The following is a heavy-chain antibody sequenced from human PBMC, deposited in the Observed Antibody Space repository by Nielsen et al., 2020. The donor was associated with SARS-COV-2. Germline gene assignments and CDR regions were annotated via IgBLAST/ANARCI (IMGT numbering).Heavy chain of an antibody. D-gene: IGHD2-2*01. CDR3: ARDRVVVVPAATHDAFDI. V-gene: IGHV3-21*01. J-gene: IGHJ3*02. Sequence: GESLKISCAASGFTFSSYSMNWVRQAPGKGLEWVLSISSSSSYIYYADSVKGRFTISRDNAKNSLYLQMNSLRAEDTAVYYCARDRVVVVPAATHDAFDIWGQGTMVTVSS. CDR2: ISSSSSYI. CDR1: GFTFSSYS.